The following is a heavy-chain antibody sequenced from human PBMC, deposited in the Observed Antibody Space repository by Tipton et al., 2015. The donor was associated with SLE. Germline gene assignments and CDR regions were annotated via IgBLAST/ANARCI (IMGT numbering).Heavy chain of an antibody. V-gene: IGHV3-13*01. CDR2: IGTAGDT. J-gene: IGHJ4*02. D-gene: IGHD5-24*01. Sequence: SLRLSCAASGFTFSSYDMHWVRQATGKGLEWVSAIGTAGDTYCPGSVKGRFTISRENAKNSLYLQMNSLRAGDTAVYYCARGLGDGYTEPLFDYWGQGTLVTVSS. CDR1: GFTFSSYD. CDR3: ARGLGDGYTEPLFDY.